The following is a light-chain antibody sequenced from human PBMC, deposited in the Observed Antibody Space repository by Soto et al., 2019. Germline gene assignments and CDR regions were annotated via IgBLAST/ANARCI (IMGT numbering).Light chain of an antibody. J-gene: IGLJ1*01. CDR1: SSDVGGYNY. CDR3: CSYTSSSTYV. Sequence: QSALTQPASVSGSPGQSITISCTGTSSDVGGYNYVSWYQQHPGKAPKLMIYEVSNRPSGVSNRFSGAKSGNTASLTISGRPDEEAADYYCCSYTSSSTYVFGTGTKVTVL. CDR2: EVS. V-gene: IGLV2-14*01.